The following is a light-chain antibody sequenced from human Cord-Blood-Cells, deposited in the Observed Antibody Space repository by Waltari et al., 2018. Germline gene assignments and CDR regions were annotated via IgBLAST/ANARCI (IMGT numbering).Light chain of an antibody. V-gene: IGKV3-15*01. CDR2: GAS. CDR1: QSVSSN. J-gene: IGKJ2*01. Sequence: EIVMTQSPATLSVSPGERATLSCTASQSVSSNLAWYQQKPGQAPRLLIYGASTRATGIPARFIGSGSGTEFTLTISSLQSEDFAVYYCQQYNNWYTFGQGTKLEIK. CDR3: QQYNNWYT.